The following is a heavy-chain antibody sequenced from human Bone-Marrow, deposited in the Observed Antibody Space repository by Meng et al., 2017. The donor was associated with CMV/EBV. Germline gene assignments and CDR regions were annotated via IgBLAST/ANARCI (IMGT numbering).Heavy chain of an antibody. Sequence: ASVKVSCKASGYTFTGYYMHWVRQAPGQGLEWMGWINPNSGGTNYAQKFQGRVTMTRDTSISTAYMEQSRLRSDDTAVYYCARWLVPAARGRFDPWGQGTLVTVSS. J-gene: IGHJ5*02. CDR3: ARWLVPAARGRFDP. CDR2: INPNSGGT. CDR1: GYTFTGYY. D-gene: IGHD2-2*01. V-gene: IGHV1-2*02.